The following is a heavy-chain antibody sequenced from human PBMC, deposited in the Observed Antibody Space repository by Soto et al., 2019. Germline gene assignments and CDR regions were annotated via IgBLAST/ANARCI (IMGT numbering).Heavy chain of an antibody. D-gene: IGHD1-7*01. Sequence: EVQLVESGGGLVQPGGSLRLSCAASGFTFSSYSMNWVHQAPGKGLEWISYIGSSSGSIYYADSVKGRFTISRDNAKNSVYLQMNSLRDEGTAVYYCARDPLPGTSHFDYWGQGTLVTVSS. V-gene: IGHV3-48*02. CDR3: ARDPLPGTSHFDY. CDR2: IGSSSGSI. CDR1: GFTFSSYS. J-gene: IGHJ4*02.